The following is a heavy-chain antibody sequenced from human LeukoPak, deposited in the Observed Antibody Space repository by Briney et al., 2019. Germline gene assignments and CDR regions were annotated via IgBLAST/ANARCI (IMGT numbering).Heavy chain of an antibody. D-gene: IGHD3-22*01. Sequence: GGSLRLSCAASGFTFRSYGMHWVRQAPGKGLEWVAVISYDGSNKYFADSVKGRFTISRDNSKNTLYLQMNSLRAEDTAVYYCATQDGYDNSGHYGYWGQGTLVTVSS. V-gene: IGHV3-30*03. CDR3: ATQDGYDNSGHYGY. CDR2: ISYDGSNK. CDR1: GFTFRSYG. J-gene: IGHJ4*02.